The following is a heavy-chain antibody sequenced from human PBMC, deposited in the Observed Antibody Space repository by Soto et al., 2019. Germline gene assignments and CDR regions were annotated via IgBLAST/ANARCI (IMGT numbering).Heavy chain of an antibody. D-gene: IGHD6-19*01. CDR3: AKDKGSGRYYYYYGMDV. J-gene: IGHJ6*02. CDR1: GFTFDDYA. CDR2: ISWNGGSI. V-gene: IGHV3-9*01. Sequence: EVQLVESGGDLVQPGRSLRLSCAASGFTFDDYAMHWVRQGPGKGLEWVSGISWNGGSIGYADSVKGRFTISRDNAKNSLYLQMNSLRAEDTALYYCAKDKGSGRYYYYYGMDVWGRGTTVTVSS.